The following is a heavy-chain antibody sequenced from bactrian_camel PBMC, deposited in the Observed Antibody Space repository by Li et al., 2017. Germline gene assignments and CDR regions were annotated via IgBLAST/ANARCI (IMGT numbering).Heavy chain of an antibody. CDR2: IDSDGLA. CDR1: GYTYSSYC. D-gene: IGHD3*01. V-gene: IGHV3S53*01. CDR3: KAKRGGRCPIWGDLEYNY. Sequence: VQLVESGGGSVQAGGSLRLSCAASGYTYSSYCMGWFRQAPGKEREGVAVIDSDGLAKYADSVKGRFTISQDNAKNTLFLQMNSLKPEDTAMYYCKAKRGGRCPIWGDLEYNYLGQGTQVTV. J-gene: IGHJ4*01.